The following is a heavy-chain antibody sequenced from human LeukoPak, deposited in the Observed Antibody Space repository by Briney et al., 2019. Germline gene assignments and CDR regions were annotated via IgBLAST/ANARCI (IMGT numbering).Heavy chain of an antibody. V-gene: IGHV4-34*01. D-gene: IGHD4-23*01. CDR3: ARVSAVTTVVFDY. J-gene: IGHJ4*02. CDR1: GGSFSGYY. Sequence: SETLSLTCAVYGGSFSGYYWSWIRQPPGNGLEWIGEINHSGSTNYNPSLKSRVTISVYTSKNQFSLQLSSVTPADTAVYYCARVSAVTTVVFDYWGQGTLVTVSS. CDR2: INHSGST.